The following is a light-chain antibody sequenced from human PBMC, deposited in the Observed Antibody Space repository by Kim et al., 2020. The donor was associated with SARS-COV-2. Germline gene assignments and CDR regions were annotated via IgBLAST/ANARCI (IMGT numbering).Light chain of an antibody. CDR2: QDN. J-gene: IGLJ2*01. CDR1: KLGDKY. V-gene: IGLV3-1*01. CDR3: QAWDSRTVL. Sequence: SYELTQPPSVSVSPGQTASITCSGDKLGDKYACWYQQKPGQSPVLVIYQDNKRPSGIPERFSGSNSGNTATLTISGTQAIDEADYYCQAWDSRTVLFGGGTQLTVL.